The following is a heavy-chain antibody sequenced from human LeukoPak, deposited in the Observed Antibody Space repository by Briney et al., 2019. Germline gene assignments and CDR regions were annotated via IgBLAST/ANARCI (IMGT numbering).Heavy chain of an antibody. D-gene: IGHD2-8*01. CDR2: ISGSGGST. CDR3: AKKSGRMEYYGMDV. CDR1: GFAFSSYA. Sequence: PGESLRLSCAASGFAFSSYAMNWVRQAPGKGLEWVSAISGSGGSTYYADSVKGRFTISRDNSKNTLYLQMNSLRAEDTAVYYCAKKSGRMEYYGMDVWGQGTTVTVSS. V-gene: IGHV3-23*01. J-gene: IGHJ6*02.